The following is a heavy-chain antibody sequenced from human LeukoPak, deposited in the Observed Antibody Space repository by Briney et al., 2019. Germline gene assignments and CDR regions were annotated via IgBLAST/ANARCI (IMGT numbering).Heavy chain of an antibody. Sequence: PGRSLRLSCAASGFTFSDYYMSWIRHAPGKGLEWVSYISSSGSTIYYADSVKGRFTISRDNAKNSLYLQMNSLRAEDTAVYYCARDTGGDYVWGSYRYYFDYWGQGTLVTVSS. J-gene: IGHJ4*02. CDR1: GFTFSDYY. CDR2: ISSSGSTI. V-gene: IGHV3-11*01. CDR3: ARDTGGDYVWGSYRYYFDY. D-gene: IGHD3-16*02.